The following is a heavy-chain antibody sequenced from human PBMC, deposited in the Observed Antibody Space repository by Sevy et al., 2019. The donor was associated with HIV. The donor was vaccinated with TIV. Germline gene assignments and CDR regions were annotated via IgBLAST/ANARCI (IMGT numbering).Heavy chain of an antibody. Sequence: GGSLRLSCAASGFTFSSYEMNWVRQAPGKGLEWVSYISSSGSTIYYADSVKGRFTISRDNAKNSLYLQMNSLRAEDTAVYYGARAQYYYGSGSYGAFDYWGQGTLVTVSS. CDR2: ISSSGSTI. J-gene: IGHJ4*02. CDR3: ARAQYYYGSGSYGAFDY. D-gene: IGHD3-10*01. V-gene: IGHV3-48*03. CDR1: GFTFSSYE.